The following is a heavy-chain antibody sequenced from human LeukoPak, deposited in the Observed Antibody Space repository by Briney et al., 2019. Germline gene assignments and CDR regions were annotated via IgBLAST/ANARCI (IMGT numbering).Heavy chain of an antibody. CDR1: GGTFSSYA. Sequence: GASVKASCKASGGTFSSYAISWVRQAPGQGLEWMGGIIPIFGTANYAQKFQGRVTITTDESTSTAYMELSSLRSEDTAVYYCARGSRLGYCSSTSCRAFDIWGQGTMVTVSS. J-gene: IGHJ3*02. V-gene: IGHV1-69*05. CDR3: ARGSRLGYCSSTSCRAFDI. CDR2: IIPIFGTA. D-gene: IGHD2-2*01.